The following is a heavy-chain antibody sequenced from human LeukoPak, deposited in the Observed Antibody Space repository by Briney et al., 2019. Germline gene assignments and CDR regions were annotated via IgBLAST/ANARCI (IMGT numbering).Heavy chain of an antibody. J-gene: IGHJ4*02. D-gene: IGHD1-26*01. V-gene: IGHV4-59*01. CDR3: ARRAKGSGSYDY. CDR2: IHYSGST. Sequence: SETLSLTRSVSGGSISGYYWSWIRQPPGKGLEWIAYIHYSGSTYYNPTLKSRVTISVDTSKNQFSLKLSSVTAADTAVYYCARRAKGSGSYDYWGQGTLVTVSS. CDR1: GGSISGYY.